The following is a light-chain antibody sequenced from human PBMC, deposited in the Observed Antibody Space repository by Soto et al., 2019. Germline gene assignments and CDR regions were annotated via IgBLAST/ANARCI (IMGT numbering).Light chain of an antibody. CDR3: QQYANSPPT. CDR1: QRVSSRY. Sequence: EIVLTQSPGTLSLSPGETATLSCRASQRVSSRYLVWYQQKPGQAPRLLIYGASSRATGIPDRFSGSGSGTDFTLTISRLEPEDFAVYYCQQYANSPPTFGQGTKVEIK. J-gene: IGKJ1*01. CDR2: GAS. V-gene: IGKV3-20*01.